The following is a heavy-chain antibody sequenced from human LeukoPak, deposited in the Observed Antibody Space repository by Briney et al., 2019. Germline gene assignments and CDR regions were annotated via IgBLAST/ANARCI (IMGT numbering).Heavy chain of an antibody. Sequence: SETLSLTCAVYGGSFSGYYWSWIRQPPGKGLEWIGEINHSGSTNYNPSLKSRVTISVDRSKNQFSLKLSSVTAADTAVYYCARDRDGYNPDYWGQGTLVTVSS. J-gene: IGHJ4*02. V-gene: IGHV4-34*01. CDR1: GGSFSGYY. CDR3: ARDRDGYNPDY. CDR2: INHSGST. D-gene: IGHD5-12*01.